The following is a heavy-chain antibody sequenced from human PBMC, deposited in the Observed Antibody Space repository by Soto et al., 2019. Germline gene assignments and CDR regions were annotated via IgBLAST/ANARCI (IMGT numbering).Heavy chain of an antibody. CDR1: GFTFSSHW. V-gene: IGHV3-74*01. D-gene: IGHD6-19*01. CDR3: ARELALTGTDLDY. CDR2: IKTDGSTT. J-gene: IGHJ4*02. Sequence: EVQLVESGGGLVQPGGSLRLSCAASGFTFSSHWMHWVRQAPGRGLVWVSRIKTDGSTTSCADSVKGRFTVSRDNTKNTLYLQMNSLRPEDTAVYYCARELALTGTDLDYWGQGTLVTVSS.